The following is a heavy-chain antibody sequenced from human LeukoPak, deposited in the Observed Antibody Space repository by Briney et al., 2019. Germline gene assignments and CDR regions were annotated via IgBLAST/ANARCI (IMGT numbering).Heavy chain of an antibody. D-gene: IGHD5-18*01. CDR1: GYTVTVHY. CDR2: INPNSGVK. J-gene: IGHJ4*02. V-gene: IGHV1-2*02. CDR3: AKDAYSGFSSSYNMDS. Sequence: GASVKVSCKASGYTVTVHYFHWVRQAPGQGLEWMGGINPNSGVKNYAQKFQGRVTMTRDTSINTAYLDLHSLTSDDTAMYFCAKDAYSGFSSSYNMDSWGQGTLVTVSS.